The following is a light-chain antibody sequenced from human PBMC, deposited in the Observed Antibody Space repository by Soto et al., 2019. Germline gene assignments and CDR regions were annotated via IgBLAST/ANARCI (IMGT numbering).Light chain of an antibody. J-gene: IGLJ1*01. Sequence: QSLLTQPASVSGSPGQSITISCTGTSSDVGGYNYVSWYQQHPGKAPKLMIYDVSNRPSGVSNRFSGSKSGNTASLTISGLQAEDEADYYCSSYTSSSTLDVFGTGTKVTAL. CDR1: SSDVGGYNY. CDR2: DVS. V-gene: IGLV2-14*01. CDR3: SSYTSSSTLDV.